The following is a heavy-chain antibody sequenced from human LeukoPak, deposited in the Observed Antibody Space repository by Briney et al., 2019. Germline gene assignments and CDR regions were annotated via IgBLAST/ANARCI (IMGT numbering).Heavy chain of an antibody. V-gene: IGHV3-30*18. J-gene: IGHJ6*04. D-gene: IGHD3-10*01. CDR2: ISYDGSNK. Sequence: PGRSLRLSCAASGFTFSSYGMHWVRQAPVKGLEWVAVISYDGSNKYYADSVKGRFTISRDNSKNTLYLQMNSLRAEDTAVYYCAKDPWFGEPQFYYYYYCAMDVWGKGTTVTVSS. CDR3: AKDPWFGEPQFYYYYYCAMDV. CDR1: GFTFSSYG.